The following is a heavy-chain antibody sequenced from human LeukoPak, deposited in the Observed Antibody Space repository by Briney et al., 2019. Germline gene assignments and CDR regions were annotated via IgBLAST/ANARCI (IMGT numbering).Heavy chain of an antibody. CDR2: INTDGSST. CDR3: ASAYGYNYDALQI. D-gene: IGHD5-18*01. CDR1: GFTFSSYW. J-gene: IGHJ3*02. Sequence: GGSLRLSCAASGFTFSSYWMHWVRQAPGKGLVWVSRINTDGSSTNYADSVKGRFSISRDNAKNTLYLQMNSLRAEDTAVYYCASAYGYNYDALQIWGQGTMVTISS. V-gene: IGHV3-74*01.